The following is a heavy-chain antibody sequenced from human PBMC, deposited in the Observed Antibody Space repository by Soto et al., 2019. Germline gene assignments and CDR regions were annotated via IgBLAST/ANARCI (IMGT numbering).Heavy chain of an antibody. D-gene: IGHD3-10*01. CDR1: GFTFSSYA. CDR3: AREYYYGSGSYWDYYYGMDV. CDR2: ISYDGSNK. J-gene: IGHJ6*02. Sequence: QVQLVESGGGVVQPGRSLRLSCAASGFTFSSYAIHWVRQAPGKGLEWVAVISYDGSNKYYADSVKGRFTISRDNSKNTLYLQMSSLRAEETAVYYCAREYYYGSGSYWDYYYGMDVWGQGSTVTVSS. V-gene: IGHV3-30-3*01.